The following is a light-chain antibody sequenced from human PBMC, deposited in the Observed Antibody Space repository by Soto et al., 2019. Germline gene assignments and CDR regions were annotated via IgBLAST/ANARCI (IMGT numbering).Light chain of an antibody. Sequence: EIVLTQSPGTLSLSPGERATLSCRASQSVSSNYLAWYQLKPGQAPRLLIYGASSRATGIPDRFSGSGSGTDFTLTIDSLEPEDSAVYYCQQRKHWPPITFGQGTRLEIK. J-gene: IGKJ5*01. V-gene: IGKV3D-20*02. CDR1: QSVSSNY. CDR2: GAS. CDR3: QQRKHWPPIT.